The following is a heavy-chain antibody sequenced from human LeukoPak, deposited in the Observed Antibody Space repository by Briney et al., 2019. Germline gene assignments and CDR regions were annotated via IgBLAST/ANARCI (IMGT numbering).Heavy chain of an antibody. CDR3: ARVGIFGVVPDY. D-gene: IGHD3-3*01. V-gene: IGHV4-59*11. CDR1: GGSISSHY. J-gene: IGHJ4*01. Sequence: WETPSLTCTVSGGSISSHYGTGIRQPPGKGLGWIRYIYYSGSTNYNPFLKSRVTISVDTSKNQFSLKLSSVTAADTAVYYCARVGIFGVVPDYWGHGTLVTVSS. CDR2: IYYSGST.